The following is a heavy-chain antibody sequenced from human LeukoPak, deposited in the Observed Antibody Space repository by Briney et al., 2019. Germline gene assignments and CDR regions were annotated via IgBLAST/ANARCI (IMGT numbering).Heavy chain of an antibody. D-gene: IGHD3-16*01. J-gene: IGHJ3*02. Sequence: SETLSLTCSVSGGSFNNYHWSWIRQPPGQGLEWIGYISHSGSMNYNPSLKSRVTMSVDTSKNQLFLRLSSVTAADTALYSCARESPDAYEYAFDIWGPGTMVTVS. CDR1: GGSFNNYH. CDR2: ISHSGSM. V-gene: IGHV4-59*01. CDR3: ARESPDAYEYAFDI.